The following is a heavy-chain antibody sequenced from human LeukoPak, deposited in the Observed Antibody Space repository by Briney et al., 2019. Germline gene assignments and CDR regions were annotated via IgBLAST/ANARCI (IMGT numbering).Heavy chain of an antibody. CDR1: GYRFSNYW. CDR2: IYPGDSDT. J-gene: IGHJ3*01. CDR3: ATRGAYGSGIYHAFDV. D-gene: IGHD3-10*01. Sequence: GESLKISCKGSGYRFSNYWIDWVRQMPGKGLEWMGIIYPGDSDTRYSPSFQGQVTISADESVSTAYLQWSSLRASDTAMYYCATRGAYGSGIYHAFDVWGQGTMVTVSS. V-gene: IGHV5-51*01.